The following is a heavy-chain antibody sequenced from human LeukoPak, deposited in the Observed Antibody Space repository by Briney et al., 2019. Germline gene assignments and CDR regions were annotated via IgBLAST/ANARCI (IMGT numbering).Heavy chain of an antibody. V-gene: IGHV1-18*01. CDR1: GYTFTSYG. J-gene: IGHJ4*02. Sequence: GESLKISCKGSGYTFTSYGISWVRQAPGQGLEWMGWISAYNGNTNYAQKLQGRVTMTTDTSTSTAYMELRSLRSDDTAVYYCARDPITVPRRGFDYWGQGTLVTVSS. D-gene: IGHD4-17*01. CDR2: ISAYNGNT. CDR3: ARDPITVPRRGFDY.